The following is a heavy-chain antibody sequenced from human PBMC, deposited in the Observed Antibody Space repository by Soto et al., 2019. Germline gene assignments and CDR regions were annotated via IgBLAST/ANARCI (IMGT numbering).Heavy chain of an antibody. J-gene: IGHJ4*02. CDR3: ARDLNYYDSSGDFDY. Sequence: QVQLVESGGGVVQPGRSLRLSCVASGFTFSSYAMHWVRQAPGKGLEWVAVISYDGSNKYYADSVKGRFTISRDNSKNTLYLQMNSLRAEDTAVYYCARDLNYYDSSGDFDYWGQGTLVTVSS. D-gene: IGHD3-22*01. CDR1: GFTFSSYA. CDR2: ISYDGSNK. V-gene: IGHV3-30-3*01.